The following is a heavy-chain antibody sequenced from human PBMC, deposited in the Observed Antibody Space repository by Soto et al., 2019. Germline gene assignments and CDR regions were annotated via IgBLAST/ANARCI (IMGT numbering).Heavy chain of an antibody. CDR3: AKDPNYDSSGYHFMDNWFDP. CDR2: ISSSGGST. CDR1: GFTFSSYA. J-gene: IGHJ5*02. D-gene: IGHD3-22*01. V-gene: IGHV3-23*01. Sequence: GGSLRLSCAASGFTFSSYAMSWVRQAPGKGLEWVSAISSSGGSTYYADSVKGRFTISRDNTKNTLFLQMNSLRAEDTAVFYCAKDPNYDSSGYHFMDNWFDPWGQGTLVTVS.